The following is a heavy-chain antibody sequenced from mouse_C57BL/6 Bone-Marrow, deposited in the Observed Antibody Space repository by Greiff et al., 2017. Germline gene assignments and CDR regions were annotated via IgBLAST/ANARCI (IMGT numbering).Heavy chain of an antibody. Sequence: QVQLQQSGAELARPGASVKLSCKASGYTFTSYGISWVKQRTGQGLEWIGAIYPRSGNTYYNEKFKGKAKLTADKASSTAYMELRSLTSEDSAVYFGARTRGGYDGFEYAMDYWGQGTSVTVSS. CDR3: ARTRGGYDGFEYAMDY. D-gene: IGHD2-3*01. V-gene: IGHV1-81*01. CDR2: IYPRSGNT. J-gene: IGHJ4*01. CDR1: GYTFTSYG.